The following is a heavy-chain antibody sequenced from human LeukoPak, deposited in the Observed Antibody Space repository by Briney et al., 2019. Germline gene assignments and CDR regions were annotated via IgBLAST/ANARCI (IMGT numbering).Heavy chain of an antibody. CDR1: GFTFSSYS. Sequence: PGGSLRLSCAASGFTFSSYSMNWVRQAPGKGLEWVSYISSSSSTIYYADSVKGRFTISRDNAKNSLYLQMNSLRAEDMALYYCAKDGRAAAGGYFDYWGQGTLVTVSS. CDR3: AKDGRAAAGGYFDY. D-gene: IGHD6-13*01. CDR2: ISSSSSTI. V-gene: IGHV3-48*01. J-gene: IGHJ4*02.